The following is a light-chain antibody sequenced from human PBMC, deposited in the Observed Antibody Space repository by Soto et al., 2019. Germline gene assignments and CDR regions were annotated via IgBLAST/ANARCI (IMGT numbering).Light chain of an antibody. CDR2: DVN. CDR3: CSYAGTYTRV. Sequence: QSALTQPRSVSGSSGQSVTISCTRTSSDVDNYNNVSWYQQHPGKAPKLLIYDVNKRPSGVPYRFSGSKSGNTASLTISGLQAGDEADYFCCSYAGTYTRVFGTGTKLTVL. CDR1: SSDVDNYNN. J-gene: IGLJ1*01. V-gene: IGLV2-11*01.